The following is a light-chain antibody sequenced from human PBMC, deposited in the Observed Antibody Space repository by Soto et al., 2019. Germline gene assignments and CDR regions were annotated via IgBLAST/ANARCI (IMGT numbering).Light chain of an antibody. J-gene: IGKJ3*01. V-gene: IGKV3-20*01. Sequence: VLTQSPGTLSLSPGERATLSCRASQSVSSSYLAWYQQKLGQAPRLLIYGASNRATGIPDRFSGSGSGTDFTLTISRLEPEDFAVDYCQQYGSSPRQFSPGTNVDIK. CDR1: QSVSSSY. CDR2: GAS. CDR3: QQYGSSPRQ.